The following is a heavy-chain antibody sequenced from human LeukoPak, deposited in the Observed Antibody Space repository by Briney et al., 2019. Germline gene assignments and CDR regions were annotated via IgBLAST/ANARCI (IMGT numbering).Heavy chain of an antibody. D-gene: IGHD6-13*01. Sequence: SVKVSCKASGGTFSSYTITWVRQAPGQGLEWMGGLIPMFGTPNYAQKFQGRVTITTDVSTSTAYLELSSLRSDDTAVYYCARDGERGSWYYDAFDIWGQGTMVTVSS. CDR3: ARDGERGSWYYDAFDI. CDR2: LIPMFGTP. V-gene: IGHV1-69*05. J-gene: IGHJ3*02. CDR1: GGTFSSYT.